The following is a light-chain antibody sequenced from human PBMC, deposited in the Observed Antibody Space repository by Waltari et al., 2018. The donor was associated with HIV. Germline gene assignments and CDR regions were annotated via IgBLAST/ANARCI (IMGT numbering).Light chain of an antibody. CDR2: AAS. CDR1: QDISSL. J-gene: IGKJ4*01. CDR3: QQANSFPPLT. V-gene: IGKV1-12*01. Sequence: DIQMTQSPSSVSASVGDRVTFTCRASQDISSLLAWYQQKPGKAPKLLIYAASSLQSGVPSRFSGSGSGTDFTLTISGLRPEDFATYYCQQANSFPPLTFGGGTKVEIK.